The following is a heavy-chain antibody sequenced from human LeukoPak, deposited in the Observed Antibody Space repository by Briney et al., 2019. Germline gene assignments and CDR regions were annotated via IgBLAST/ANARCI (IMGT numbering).Heavy chain of an antibody. CDR1: GLAFSSDA. J-gene: IGHJ4*02. Sequence: GGSQRLSCSASGLAFSSDAMHWVRQAPGRGLEWLAVISYDGSNEDHAESVRGRFTISRNSLRPEDTAVYYCARDLVYGSGWYAGELDHWGLGTLVIVSS. CDR2: ISYDGSNE. CDR3: AGELDH. D-gene: IGHD6-19*01. V-gene: IGHV3-30*04.